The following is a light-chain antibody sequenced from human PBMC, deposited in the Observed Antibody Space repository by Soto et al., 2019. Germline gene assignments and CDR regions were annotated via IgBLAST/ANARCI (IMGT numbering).Light chain of an antibody. CDR2: EDT. V-gene: IGLV2-23*01. CDR3: CSYAGSLTYV. J-gene: IGLJ1*01. Sequence: QSVLTQPASVSGSPGQSITISCTGTVSDVGSYNLVSWYQQYPGKVPKVIIYEDTKRPSGVSDRFPGSKSGNAASLTISGLQAEDEADYYCCSYAGSLTYVFGTGTKVTVL. CDR1: VSDVGSYNL.